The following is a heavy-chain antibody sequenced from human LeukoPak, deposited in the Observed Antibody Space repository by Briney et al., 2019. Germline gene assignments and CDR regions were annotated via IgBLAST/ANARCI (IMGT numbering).Heavy chain of an antibody. Sequence: PSDTLSLTCTASGYSISSYYWSWIRQPPGKGLEWIGYIYYSGSTNYNPSLKSRVTISVDTSKNQFSLKLSSVTAADTAVYYCARVGGYSNWFDPWGQGTLVTVSS. V-gene: IGHV4-59*07. J-gene: IGHJ5*02. CDR1: GYSISSYY. CDR3: ARVGGYSNWFDP. CDR2: IYYSGST. D-gene: IGHD5-12*01.